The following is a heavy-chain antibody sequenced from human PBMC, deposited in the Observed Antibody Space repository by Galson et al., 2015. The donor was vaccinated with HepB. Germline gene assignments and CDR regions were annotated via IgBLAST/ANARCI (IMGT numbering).Heavy chain of an antibody. J-gene: IGHJ4*02. CDR3: AKAAPSGSYYWHY. V-gene: IGHV3-23*01. D-gene: IGHD1-26*01. Sequence: SLRLSCAASGFTFSSYAMSWVRQAPGKGLEWVSVISGSGGSTDYADSVKGRFTISRDNSENTLYLEMNSLRAEDTAVYYCAKAAPSGSYYWHYWGQGTLVTVSS. CDR1: GFTFSSYA. CDR2: ISGSGGST.